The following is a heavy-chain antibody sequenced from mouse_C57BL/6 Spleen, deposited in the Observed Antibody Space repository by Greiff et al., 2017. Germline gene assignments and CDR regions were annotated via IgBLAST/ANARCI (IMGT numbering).Heavy chain of an antibody. V-gene: IGHV5-4*01. J-gene: IGHJ4*01. CDR2: ISDGGSYT. D-gene: IGHD2-3*01. CDR3: ARDPGLLRDYYAMDY. CDR1: GFTFSSYA. Sequence: EVKVEESGGGLVKPGGSLKLSCAASGFTFSSYAMSWVRQTPEKRLEWVATISDGGSYTYYPDNVKGRFTISRDNAKNNLYLQMSHLKSEDTAMYYCARDPGLLRDYYAMDYWGQGTSVTVSS.